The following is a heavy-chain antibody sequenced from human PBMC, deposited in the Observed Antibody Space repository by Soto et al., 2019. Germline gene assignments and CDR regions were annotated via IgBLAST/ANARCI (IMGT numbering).Heavy chain of an antibody. Sequence: SVKVSCKASGGTFSNYALSWVRQAPGQGLEWMGDIIPIFGTTNNAQKFQGRVTITADEATSTAYMELSSLRSEDTAVYYCARQAVADLRAFDPWGQGTLVTVSS. J-gene: IGHJ5*02. CDR3: ARQAVADLRAFDP. CDR1: GGTFSNYA. CDR2: IIPIFGTT. D-gene: IGHD6-19*01. V-gene: IGHV1-69*13.